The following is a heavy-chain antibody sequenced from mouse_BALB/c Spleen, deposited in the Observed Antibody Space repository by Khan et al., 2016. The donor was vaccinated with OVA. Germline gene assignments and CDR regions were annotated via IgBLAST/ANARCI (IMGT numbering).Heavy chain of an antibody. CDR3: ARGLRRYYYAMDY. D-gene: IGHD2-2*01. J-gene: IGHJ4*01. V-gene: IGHV4-1*02. Sequence: EVQLLESGGGLVQPGGSLKLSCAASGFDFSRYWMSWVRQAPGKGLEWIGEINPDSSTINYTPSLKDKFIISRDNAKNTLYLQMSKVRSEDTALYYCARGLRRYYYAMDYWGQGTSVTVSS. CDR2: INPDSSTI. CDR1: GFDFSRYW.